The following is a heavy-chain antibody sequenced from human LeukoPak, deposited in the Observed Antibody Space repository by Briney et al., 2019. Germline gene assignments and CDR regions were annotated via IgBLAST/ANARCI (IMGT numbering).Heavy chain of an antibody. CDR1: RFTFSNYG. J-gene: IGHJ4*02. CDR2: IWYDGSNK. V-gene: IGHV3-33*01. CDR3: ARDPGRGYTYGYGFDY. D-gene: IGHD5-18*01. Sequence: GRSLRLSCAASRFTFSNYGMHWVRQAPGKGLEWVAVIWYDGSNKYYADSVKGRSTISRDNSKNTLYLQMNSLRAEDTAVYYCARDPGRGYTYGYGFDYWGQGTLVTVSS.